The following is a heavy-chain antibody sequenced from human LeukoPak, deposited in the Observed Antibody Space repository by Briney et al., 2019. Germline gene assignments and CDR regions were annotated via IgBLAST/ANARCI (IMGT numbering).Heavy chain of an antibody. J-gene: IGHJ4*02. Sequence: GGSLRLSCAGSGFTFSHFWMSWVRQAPGKGLEWVAVIWYDGSNKYYADSVKGRFTISRDNSKNTLYLQMNSLRAEDTAVYYCAREDSTLALNYWGQGTLVTVSS. V-gene: IGHV3-33*08. CDR3: AREDSTLALNY. CDR1: GFTFSHFW. D-gene: IGHD3/OR15-3a*01. CDR2: IWYDGSNK.